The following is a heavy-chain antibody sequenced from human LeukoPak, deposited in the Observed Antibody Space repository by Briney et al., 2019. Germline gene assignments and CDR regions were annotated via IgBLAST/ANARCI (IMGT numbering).Heavy chain of an antibody. CDR2: NSGSGGST. CDR1: GFTFSSYA. V-gene: IGHV3-23*01. D-gene: IGHD1-1*01. CDR3: AKEGTIVERHFDY. Sequence: GGSLRLSRAASGFTFSSYAMSWIRQAPGKGLEWVSANSGSGGSTYYADSVKGRCTISRDNSKNTLYLQTNSLRAEDTAVYYCAKEGTIVERHFDYWGQGTLVTVSS. J-gene: IGHJ4*02.